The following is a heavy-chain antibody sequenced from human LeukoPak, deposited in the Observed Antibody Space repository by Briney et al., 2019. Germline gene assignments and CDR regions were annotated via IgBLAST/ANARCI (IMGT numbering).Heavy chain of an antibody. J-gene: IGHJ4*01. V-gene: IGHV1-2*06. D-gene: IGHD1-26*01. Sequence: ASVKVSCKASGYTFTGYHIHWVRQAPGQGLEWMGRINPYSGDTNFAQKFQGRVTMTRDTSITTAYMDLSSLTPDDTAVYFCARDQGSLTXXWCTGYWGXGXQXXVS. CDR2: INPYSGDT. CDR1: GYTFTGYH. CDR3: ARDQGSLTXXWCTGY.